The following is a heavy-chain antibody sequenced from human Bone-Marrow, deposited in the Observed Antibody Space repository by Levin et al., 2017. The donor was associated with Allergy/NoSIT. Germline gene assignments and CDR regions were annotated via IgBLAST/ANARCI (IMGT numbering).Heavy chain of an antibody. CDR3: ARIASDLRGYILLPGRTYNWFDP. CDR2: MNPNSGNT. J-gene: IGHJ5*02. D-gene: IGHD3-10*01. V-gene: IGHV1-8*01. CDR1: GYTFTSYD. Sequence: GESLKISCKASGYTFTSYDINWVRQATGQGLEWMGWMNPNSGNTGYAQKFQGRVTMTRNTSISTAYMELSSLRSEDTAVYYCARIASDLRGYILLPGRTYNWFDPWGQGTLVTVSS.